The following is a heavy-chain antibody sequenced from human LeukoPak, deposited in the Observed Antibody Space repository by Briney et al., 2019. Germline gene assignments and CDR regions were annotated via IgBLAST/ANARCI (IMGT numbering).Heavy chain of an antibody. J-gene: IGHJ5*02. CDR2: ISHDGKNA. Sequence: GGSLRLSCAASGLHFSGTAMSWVRQAPGKGLEWVSAISHDGKNAYYADSVKGRFTISRDNSKKTVPLEMSSLTAADTGVYYCAKDGAQYSSGPECDPRGQGALVTVSP. CDR1: GLHFSGTA. CDR3: AKDGAQYSSGPECDP. D-gene: IGHD6-19*01. V-gene: IGHV3-23*01.